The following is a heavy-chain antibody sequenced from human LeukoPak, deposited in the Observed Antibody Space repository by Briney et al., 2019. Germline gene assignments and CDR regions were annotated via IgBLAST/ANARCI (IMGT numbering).Heavy chain of an antibody. CDR1: GGSISSYY. J-gene: IGHJ5*02. Sequence: SETLSLTCTVSGGSISSYYWSWIRQPPGKGLEWIGYIYYGGSTNYNPSLKSRVTISVDTSKNQFSLKLSSVTAADTAVYYCARRNGGFDPWGQGTLVTVSS. V-gene: IGHV4-59*01. D-gene: IGHD2-8*01. CDR3: ARRNGGFDP. CDR2: IYYGGST.